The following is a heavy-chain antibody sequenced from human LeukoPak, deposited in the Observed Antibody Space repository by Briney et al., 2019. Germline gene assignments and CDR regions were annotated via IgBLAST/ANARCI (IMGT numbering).Heavy chain of an antibody. CDR2: VHYSGNT. CDR1: GDSISSSIYY. J-gene: IGHJ4*02. D-gene: IGHD1-14*01. Sequence: SETLSLTCTVSGDSISSSIYYWGWIRQPPGKGLEWIGSVHYSGNTYYSPSLKSRVTISIDTSKNQFSLKLSSVTAADTAVYYRARKTGDCWGQGTLVIVSS. V-gene: IGHV4-39*01. CDR3: ARKTGDC.